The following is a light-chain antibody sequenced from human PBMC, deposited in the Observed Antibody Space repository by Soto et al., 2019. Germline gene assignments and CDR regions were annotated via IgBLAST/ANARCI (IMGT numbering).Light chain of an antibody. Sequence: DSPMTQSPSSVSASVGDRVTITCRTSQGISSWLAWYQQKPGKAPRLLIYAASSLQSGVPSRFSRKGSGTALPLTISSLPPEDFATHYCQQDNSYPLTFGEGTKVQIK. J-gene: IGKJ4*01. CDR1: QGISSW. CDR3: QQDNSYPLT. CDR2: AAS. V-gene: IGKV1-12*01.